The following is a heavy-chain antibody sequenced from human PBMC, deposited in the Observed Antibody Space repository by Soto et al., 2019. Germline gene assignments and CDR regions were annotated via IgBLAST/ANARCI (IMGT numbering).Heavy chain of an antibody. Sequence: VQLVESGGGLVQPGGSLRLSCAASGFTFSSYWMSWVRQAPGKGLEWVANIKQDGSEKYYVDSVKGRFTISRDNAKNSLYLQMNSLRAEDTAVYYCARERRITIFGVVTDYYMDVWGKGTTVTVSS. CDR3: ARERRITIFGVVTDYYMDV. CDR2: IKQDGSEK. D-gene: IGHD3-3*01. V-gene: IGHV3-7*01. CDR1: GFTFSSYW. J-gene: IGHJ6*03.